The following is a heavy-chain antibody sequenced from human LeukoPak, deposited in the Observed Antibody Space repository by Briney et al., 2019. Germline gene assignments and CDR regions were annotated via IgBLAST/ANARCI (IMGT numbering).Heavy chain of an antibody. D-gene: IGHD6-19*01. J-gene: IGHJ4*02. CDR2: ISWNSGSI. CDR1: GSTFDDYA. CDR3: AKAPSGIAVAGYFDY. V-gene: IGHV3-9*01. Sequence: GGSLRLSCAASGSTFDDYAMHWVRQAPGKGLEWVSGISWNSGSIGYADSVKGRFTISRNNAKNSLYLQMNSLRAEDTALYYCAKAPSGIAVAGYFDYWGQGTLVTVSS.